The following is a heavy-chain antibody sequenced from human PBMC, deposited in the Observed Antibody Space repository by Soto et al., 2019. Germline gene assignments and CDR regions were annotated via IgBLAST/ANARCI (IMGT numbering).Heavy chain of an antibody. CDR2: IVGSGDRT. Sequence: GGSLRLSCVASGFSFSSYAMGWVRQAPGKGLEWVSGIVGSGDRTYYADSVKGRFTISRDNSRNTLFLQMNRLRGEDTAIYYCAKVIAWPTADPFDYWGQGTLVTVSS. V-gene: IGHV3-23*01. J-gene: IGHJ4*02. CDR1: GFSFSSYA. CDR3: AKVIAWPTADPFDY. D-gene: IGHD2-2*01.